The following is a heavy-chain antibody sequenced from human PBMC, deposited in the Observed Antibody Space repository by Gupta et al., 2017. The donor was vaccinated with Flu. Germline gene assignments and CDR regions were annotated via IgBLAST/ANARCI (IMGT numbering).Heavy chain of an antibody. V-gene: IGHV3-48*02. CDR3: ARDRNWAFIL. CDR2: IGSGGNT. D-gene: IGHD3-16*01. Sequence: EVQLVESGGGLVQPGGSLRLTCVISGFTFSDSHMNWIRQAPGKGLEWISYIGSGGNTDYADSVRGRFTISRDNARDSLFLQMNSLRDEDTALYYCARDRNWAFILWGQGALVTVSS. J-gene: IGHJ4*02. CDR1: GFTFSDSH.